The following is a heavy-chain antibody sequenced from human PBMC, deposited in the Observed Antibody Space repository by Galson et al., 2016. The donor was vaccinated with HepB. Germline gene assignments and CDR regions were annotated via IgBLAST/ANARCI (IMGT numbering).Heavy chain of an antibody. Sequence: LSLTCTVSGGSVGTGSYYWSWIRQSPGKGLEWIGYIYAYHGGSTNYNPSLKSRVTISGDASKNQFSLKLSSVTAADTAVYYCAREVAASFYGLDVWGQGTTVTVSS. CDR2: IYAYHGGST. D-gene: IGHD2-15*01. CDR3: AREVAASFYGLDV. J-gene: IGHJ6*02. CDR1: GGSVGTGSYY. V-gene: IGHV4-61*01.